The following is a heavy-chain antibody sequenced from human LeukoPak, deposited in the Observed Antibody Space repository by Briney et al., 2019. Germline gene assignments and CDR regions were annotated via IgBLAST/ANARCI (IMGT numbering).Heavy chain of an antibody. V-gene: IGHV4-59*12. CDR1: GGSISSYY. CDR2: IYHSGST. D-gene: IGHD2-2*01. CDR3: ARVGGGRVVPAAIWFNP. Sequence: SETLSLTCTVSGGSISSYYWSWIRQPPGKGLEWIGYIYHSGSTYYNPSLKSRVTISVDRSKNQFSLKLSSVTAADTAVYYCARVGGGRVVPAAIWFNPWGQGTLVTVSS. J-gene: IGHJ5*02.